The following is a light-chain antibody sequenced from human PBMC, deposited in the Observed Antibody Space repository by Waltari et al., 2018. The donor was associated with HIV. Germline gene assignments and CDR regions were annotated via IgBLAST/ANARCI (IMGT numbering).Light chain of an antibody. CDR1: NSNTGRYP. Sequence: QSLLTQPPSASGAPGQRVSISCSGGNSNTGRYPVTWYQQLPGTAPKLLIYSNTQRPSGVPDRFSGSKSGTSASLAIGGLQSEDEADYYCAAWDDSLSGSVVFGGGTRLTVL. CDR3: AAWDDSLSGSVV. CDR2: SNT. J-gene: IGLJ2*01. V-gene: IGLV1-44*01.